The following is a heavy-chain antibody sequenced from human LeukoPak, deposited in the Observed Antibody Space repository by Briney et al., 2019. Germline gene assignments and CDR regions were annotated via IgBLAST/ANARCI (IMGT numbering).Heavy chain of an antibody. CDR3: VRGYSFGPYGMDV. V-gene: IGHV3-64*05. CDR1: GFPFSSYA. Sequence: GGSLRLSCSACGFPFSSYAMHWVRQAPGRGLEYVSAISDSGGRRYYAGSVKGRFIISRDNSKKKQCVQMNSLRAGDTAVYICVRGYSFGPYGMDVWGPGNPVTVSS. D-gene: IGHD2-15*01. CDR2: ISDSGGRR. J-gene: IGHJ6*02.